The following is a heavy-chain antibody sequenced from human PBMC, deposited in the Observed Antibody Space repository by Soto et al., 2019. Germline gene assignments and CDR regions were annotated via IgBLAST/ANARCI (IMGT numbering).Heavy chain of an antibody. V-gene: IGHV1-69*01. CDR2: IIPIFGTA. J-gene: IGHJ6*02. Sequence: QVQLVQSGAEVKKPGSSVKVSCKASGGTFSSYAISWVRQAPGQGLEWMGGIIPIFGTANYAQKFQGRVTSTADESTSTAYMELSSLRSEDTAVYYCARGDTAMAGFNAVYYYGMDVWGQGTTVTVSS. CDR3: ARGDTAMAGFNAVYYYGMDV. CDR1: GGTFSSYA. D-gene: IGHD5-18*01.